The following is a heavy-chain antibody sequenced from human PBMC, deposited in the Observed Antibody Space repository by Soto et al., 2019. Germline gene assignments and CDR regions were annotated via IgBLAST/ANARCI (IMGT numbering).Heavy chain of an antibody. CDR3: ARGLKVRGAMTYYYYMDV. CDR1: GGSINSNTYY. CDR2: INHSGST. D-gene: IGHD3-10*01. J-gene: IGHJ6*03. Sequence: SETLSLTCTVSGGSINSNTYYWAWIRQAPGKGLEWIGEINHSGSTNYNPSLKSRVTISVDTSKNQFSLKLSSVTAADTAVYYCARGLKVRGAMTYYYYMDVWGKGTTVTVSS. V-gene: IGHV4-39*07.